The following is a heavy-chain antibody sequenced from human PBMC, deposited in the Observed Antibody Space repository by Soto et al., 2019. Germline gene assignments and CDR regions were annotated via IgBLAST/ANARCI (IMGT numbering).Heavy chain of an antibody. D-gene: IGHD2-2*01. CDR3: ARLHCNSPNCVPLDP. V-gene: IGHV4-39*01. Sequence: PSETLSLTCSVSGGSISSVIYYWGWIRQPPGKGLEWIGSIYYSGSAYYSPSLKSRVTMSVDTSKNQLSLELRSVTAADTAVYYCARLHCNSPNCVPLDPWGQGTLVTVSS. CDR1: GGSISSVIYY. CDR2: IYYSGSA. J-gene: IGHJ5*02.